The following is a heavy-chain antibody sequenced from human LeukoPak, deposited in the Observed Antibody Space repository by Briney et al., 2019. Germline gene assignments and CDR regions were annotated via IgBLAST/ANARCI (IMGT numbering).Heavy chain of an antibody. D-gene: IGHD5-12*01. J-gene: IGHJ4*02. CDR1: GFTFSSYG. CDR3: AKVGVDIVATLRYYFDY. Sequence: GGSLRLSCAASGFTFSSYGMSGVRQAPGEGLEWVSAISGSGGSTYYADSVKGRFTISRDNSKNTLYLQMNSLRAEDTAVYYCAKVGVDIVATLRYYFDYWGQGTLVTVSS. CDR2: ISGSGGST. V-gene: IGHV3-23*01.